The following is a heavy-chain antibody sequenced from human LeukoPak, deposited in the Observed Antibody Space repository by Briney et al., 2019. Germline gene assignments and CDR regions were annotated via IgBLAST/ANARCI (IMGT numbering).Heavy chain of an antibody. V-gene: IGHV4-39*01. J-gene: IGHJ2*01. Sequence: SETLSLTCTVSGGTISSSSYYWGWIGQAQGKGLVWIGSIYYSGSTYYNPSLKSRVTISVDTSKNQFSLKLSSVTAADTAVYYCARQRLAVAGTWYFDLWGRGTLVTVSS. CDR1: GGTISSSSYY. CDR2: IYYSGST. CDR3: ARQRLAVAGTWYFDL. D-gene: IGHD6-19*01.